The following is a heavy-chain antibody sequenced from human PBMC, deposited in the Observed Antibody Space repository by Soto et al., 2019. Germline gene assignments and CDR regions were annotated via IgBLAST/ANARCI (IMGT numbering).Heavy chain of an antibody. CDR3: ARADWNDVGVYYGMDV. V-gene: IGHV4-59*01. Sequence: SETLSLTCTVSGGSISSYYWSWIRQPPGKGLEWIGYIYYSGSTNYNPSLKSRVTISVDTSKNQFSLKLSSVTAADTAVYYCARADWNDVGVYYGMDVWGQGTTVTV. D-gene: IGHD1-1*01. CDR1: GGSISSYY. CDR2: IYYSGST. J-gene: IGHJ6*02.